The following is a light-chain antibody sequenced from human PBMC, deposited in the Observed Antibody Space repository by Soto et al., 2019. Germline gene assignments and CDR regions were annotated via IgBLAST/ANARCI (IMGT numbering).Light chain of an antibody. CDR2: SNN. V-gene: IGLV1-44*01. J-gene: IGLJ6*01. CDR3: ASCDDSLNSEV. Sequence: QSVLTQPHFASGTRRQRGTIPCSGSSSNIGSNSLNWYQQLPGTAPKLVIYSNNQRRSGVPDRLSGSKSGTSASLAISGLQSEDEADYYCASCDDSLNSEVYGRGTKVTV. CDR1: SSNIGSNS.